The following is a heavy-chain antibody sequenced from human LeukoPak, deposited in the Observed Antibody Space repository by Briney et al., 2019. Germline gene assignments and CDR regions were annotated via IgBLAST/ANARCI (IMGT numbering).Heavy chain of an antibody. CDR3: ARAPPYDFWSGYYYFDK. CDR1: GFTFSNYA. Sequence: GGSLRLSCAVSGFTFSNYAMSWVRQAPGKGLEWVSSISGSGTSTYYADSVKGRFTISRDNSKNTLYLQMNSLRTEDTAVYYCARAPPYDFWSGYYYFDKWGQGTLVTVSS. V-gene: IGHV3-23*01. CDR2: ISGSGTST. D-gene: IGHD3-3*01. J-gene: IGHJ4*02.